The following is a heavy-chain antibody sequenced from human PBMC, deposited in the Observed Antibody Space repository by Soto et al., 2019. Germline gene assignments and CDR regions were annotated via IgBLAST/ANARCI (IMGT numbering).Heavy chain of an antibody. D-gene: IGHD3-16*01. CDR2: IKSKTDGGTT. CDR3: TTAVWVLEYLGDY. Sequence: GGSLRLSCAASGFTFSNAWMSWVRQAPGKGLEWVGRIKSKTDGGTTDYAAPVKGRFTISRDDSKNTLYLQMNSLKTEDTAVYYCTTAVWVLEYLGDYWGQGTLVTVSS. V-gene: IGHV3-15*01. J-gene: IGHJ4*02. CDR1: GFTFSNAW.